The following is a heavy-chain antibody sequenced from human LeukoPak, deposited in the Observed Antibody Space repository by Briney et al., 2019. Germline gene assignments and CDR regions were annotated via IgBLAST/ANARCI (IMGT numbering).Heavy chain of an antibody. CDR2: IKPDGSDK. J-gene: IGHJ1*01. Sequence: GGSLRLSCEASGFTFSTYWMSWVRQAPGKGPECVANIKPDGSDKYYVDSMKGRFTISRDDAKNSLYLQMNNLRAEDTAVYYCAREGFPPGVLHWGQGTLVTVSS. CDR1: GFTFSTYW. V-gene: IGHV3-7*01. CDR3: AREGFPPGVLH. D-gene: IGHD2-2*01.